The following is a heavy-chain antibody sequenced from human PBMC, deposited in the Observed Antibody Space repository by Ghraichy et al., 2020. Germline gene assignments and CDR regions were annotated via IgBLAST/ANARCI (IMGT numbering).Heavy chain of an antibody. CDR3: AKNIVVAGKILYYYYGIDV. Sequence: GGSLRLSCAASGFPFSGYWMTWVRQAPGKGLEWVASIKQDGSEKKYVDSVKGRFTISRDNAKNSLYLQMNSLRVEDSAVYYCAKNIVVAGKILYYYYGIDVWGQGTTVTVSS. V-gene: IGHV3-7*01. CDR1: GFPFSGYW. D-gene: IGHD6-19*01. CDR2: IKQDGSEK. J-gene: IGHJ6*02.